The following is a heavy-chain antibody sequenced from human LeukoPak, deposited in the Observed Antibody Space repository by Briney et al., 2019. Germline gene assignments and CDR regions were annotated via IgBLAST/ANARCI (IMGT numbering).Heavy chain of an antibody. Sequence: GGSLRLSCAASGFTFDDYAMHWVRQAPGKGLEWVSGISWNSGSICYADSVKGRFTISRDNAKNSLYLQMNSLRAEDTALYYCAKERMLALAYWGQGTLVTVSS. V-gene: IGHV3-9*01. CDR3: AKERMLALAY. CDR1: GFTFDDYA. J-gene: IGHJ4*02. D-gene: IGHD2-8*01. CDR2: ISWNSGSI.